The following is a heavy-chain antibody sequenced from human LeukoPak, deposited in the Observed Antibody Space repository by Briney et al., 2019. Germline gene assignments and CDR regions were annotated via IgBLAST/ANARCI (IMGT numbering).Heavy chain of an antibody. CDR3: ARRDSSGWSSWFDP. D-gene: IGHD6-19*01. J-gene: IGHJ5*02. CDR2: INPNSGGT. V-gene: IGHV1-2*02. Sequence: ASVKVSCKASGYTFTSYDINWVRQAPGQGLEWMGWINPNSGGTNYAQKFQGRVTMTRDTSISTAYMELSRLRSDDTAVYYCARRDSSGWSSWFDPWGQGTLVTVSS. CDR1: GYTFTSYD.